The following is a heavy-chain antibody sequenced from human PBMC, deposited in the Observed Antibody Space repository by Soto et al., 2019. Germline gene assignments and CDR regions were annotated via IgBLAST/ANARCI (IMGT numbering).Heavy chain of an antibody. Sequence: GGSLRLSCAASGLTFCSYGMHGVRTAPGKGLEWVAVIAYDGSNKYYADSVKGRFTISRDNSKNTLYLQMNSLRAEDTAVYYCAKESQWLGFYYYYYMDVWGKGTTVTVSS. D-gene: IGHD6-19*01. CDR2: IAYDGSNK. CDR1: GLTFCSYG. J-gene: IGHJ6*03. CDR3: AKESQWLGFYYYYYMDV. V-gene: IGHV3-30*18.